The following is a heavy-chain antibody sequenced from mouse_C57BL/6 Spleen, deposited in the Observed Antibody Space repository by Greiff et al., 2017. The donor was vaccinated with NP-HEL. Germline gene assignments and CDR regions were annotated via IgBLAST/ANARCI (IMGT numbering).Heavy chain of an antibody. CDR2: IYPRSGNT. CDR1: GYTFTSYG. Sequence: VKLQESGAELARPGASVKLSCKASGYTFTSYGISWVKQRTGQGLEWIGEIYPRSGNTYYNEKFKGKATLTADKSSSTAYMELRSLTSEDSAVYFCARSATVVAPYYAMDYWGHGTSVTVSS. J-gene: IGHJ4*01. D-gene: IGHD1-1*01. V-gene: IGHV1-81*01. CDR3: ARSATVVAPYYAMDY.